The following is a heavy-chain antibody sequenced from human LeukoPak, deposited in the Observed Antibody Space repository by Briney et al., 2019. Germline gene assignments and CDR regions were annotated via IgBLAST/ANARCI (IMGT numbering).Heavy chain of an antibody. CDR3: ARAYTSSCRWFDP. CDR1: GGAISGYY. D-gene: IGHD6-13*01. J-gene: IGHJ5*02. Sequence: NPSETLSLTCTVSGGAISGYYWSWIRQHPGKGLEWIGYTYYSGSTYYNPSFKSRVTISVDTSKNQFSLKLSSVTAADTAVYYCARAYTSSCRWFDPWGQGTLVTVSS. V-gene: IGHV4-31*03. CDR2: TYYSGST.